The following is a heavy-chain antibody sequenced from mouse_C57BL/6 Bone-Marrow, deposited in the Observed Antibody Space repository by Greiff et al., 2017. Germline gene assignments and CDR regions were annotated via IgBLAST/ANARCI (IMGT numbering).Heavy chain of an antibody. CDR3: ASDLLWALYAMDY. J-gene: IGHJ4*01. CDR1: GFNIKDYY. Sequence: VHVKQSGAELVKPGASVKLSCTASGFNIKDYYMHWVKQRTEQGLEWIGRIDPEDGETTYAPKFQGKATITADTSSNTAYLQLSSLTSEDTAVYYCASDLLWALYAMDYWGQGTSVTVSS. V-gene: IGHV14-2*01. CDR2: IDPEDGET. D-gene: IGHD2-1*01.